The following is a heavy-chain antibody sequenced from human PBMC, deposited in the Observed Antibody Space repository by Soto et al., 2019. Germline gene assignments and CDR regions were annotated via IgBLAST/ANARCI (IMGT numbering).Heavy chain of an antibody. CDR3: AKDQYSGSPGKPDY. D-gene: IGHD1-26*01. J-gene: IGHJ4*02. CDR2: ILIDGTT. CDR1: GFSVRSSQ. V-gene: IGHV3-53*01. Sequence: PGGSLRLSCAVSGFSVRSSQMSWVRQAPGKGLEWVSVILIDGTTHYGVSVKGRFTISRDNSKNTLFLQMNSLRAEDTAVYYCAKDQYSGSPGKPDYWGQGTLVTVSS.